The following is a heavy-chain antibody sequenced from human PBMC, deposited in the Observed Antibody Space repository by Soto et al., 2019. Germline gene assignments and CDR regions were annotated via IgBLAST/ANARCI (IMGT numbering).Heavy chain of an antibody. CDR3: ARGEERGYYYDSSGPDY. D-gene: IGHD3-22*01. CDR1: GCTFSSYW. Sequence: PGGSLRLSCAASGCTFSSYWMHWVRQAPGKGLVWVSRINSDGSSTSYADSVKGRFTISRDNAKNTLYLQMNSLRAEDTAVYYCARGEERGYYYDSSGPDYWGQGTLVTVSS. J-gene: IGHJ4*02. CDR2: INSDGSST. V-gene: IGHV3-74*01.